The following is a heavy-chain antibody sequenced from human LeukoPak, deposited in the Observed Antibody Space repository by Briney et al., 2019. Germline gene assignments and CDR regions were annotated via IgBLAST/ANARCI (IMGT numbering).Heavy chain of an antibody. D-gene: IGHD5-24*01. V-gene: IGHV3-7*04. Sequence: GGSLRLSCTAFGFTFGDYGLSWFRQAPGKGLEWVANIKQDGSKKSYVDSVKGRFTISRDNAKNSLYLQMNSLRAEDTAIYYCTRVGYIDEGIDYWGQGTLVTVSS. CDR1: GFTFGDYG. J-gene: IGHJ4*02. CDR2: IKQDGSKK. CDR3: TRVGYIDEGIDY.